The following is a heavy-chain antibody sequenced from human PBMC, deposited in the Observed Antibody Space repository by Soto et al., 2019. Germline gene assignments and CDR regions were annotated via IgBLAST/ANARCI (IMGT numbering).Heavy chain of an antibody. CDR3: TIVRVADLALDH. Sequence: GGSLRLSCVGSGFIFSKNGMHWVRQTPGKGLEWVAFMSYDGSDTFYADSVKGRFTISRDNSKNTLFLHMSNLRAEDTAMYYCTIVRVADLALDHWGQGTLVTVSS. J-gene: IGHJ4*02. CDR2: MSYDGSDT. D-gene: IGHD3-10*02. V-gene: IGHV3-30*02. CDR1: GFIFSKNG.